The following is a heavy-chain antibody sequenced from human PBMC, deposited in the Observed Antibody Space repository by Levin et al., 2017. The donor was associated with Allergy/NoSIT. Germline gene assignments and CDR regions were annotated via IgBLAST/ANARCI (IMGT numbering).Heavy chain of an antibody. V-gene: IGHV3-48*02. CDR3: AREVESLWFGELLKGYFDS. Sequence: GGSLRLSCAASGFTFTRHAMNWVRQAPGRGLEWVSYISGSDNTIYYADSVKGRFTVSRDNAKDSLYLQMNSLRDEDTAVYFCAREVESLWFGELLKGYFDSWGQGTLVTVSS. D-gene: IGHD3-10*01. CDR2: ISGSDNTI. CDR1: GFTFTRHA. J-gene: IGHJ4*02.